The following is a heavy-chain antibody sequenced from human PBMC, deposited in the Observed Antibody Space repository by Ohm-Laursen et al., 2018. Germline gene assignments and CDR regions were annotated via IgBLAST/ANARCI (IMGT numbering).Heavy chain of an antibody. CDR2: INPKTGGT. Sequence: ASVKVSCKTSGYTFRGYYLHWLRQVPGQGLEWMGWINPKTGGTDYAPKFQGRVTMTRDTSISTAYMELSRLRSDDTAVYYCAKDPEGYGDYLLGVDYWGQGTLVTVSS. J-gene: IGHJ4*02. CDR3: AKDPEGYGDYLLGVDY. V-gene: IGHV1-2*02. CDR1: GYTFRGYY. D-gene: IGHD4-17*01.